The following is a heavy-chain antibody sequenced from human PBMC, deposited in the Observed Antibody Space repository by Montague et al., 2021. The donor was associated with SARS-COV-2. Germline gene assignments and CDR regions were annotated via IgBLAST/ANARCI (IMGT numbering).Heavy chain of an antibody. CDR2: IHQSGAT. J-gene: IGHJ4*02. CDR3: AGRQGALYNLDI. CDR1: GGSFSDYY. Sequence: SETLSLTCAVYGGSFSDYYWSWIRQSPGKGLEWIGEIHQSGATNYNPSLKSRATISVDTPNSKLSLSLNSATAADTAEYYCAGRQGALYNLDIWGQGTLVTVSS. D-gene: IGHD1-1*01. V-gene: IGHV4-34*01.